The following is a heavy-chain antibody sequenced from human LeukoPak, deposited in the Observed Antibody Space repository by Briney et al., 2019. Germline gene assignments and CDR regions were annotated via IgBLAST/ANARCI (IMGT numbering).Heavy chain of an antibody. CDR3: ARARRDGYNYFDY. D-gene: IGHD5-24*01. V-gene: IGHV4-31*02. J-gene: IGHJ4*02. CDR2: IYYSGST. Sequence: SWVRQHPGKGLEWIGYIYYSGSTYYNSSLKSRVTISVDTSKNQFSLKLSSVTAADTAVYYCARARRDGYNYFDYWGQGTLVTVSS.